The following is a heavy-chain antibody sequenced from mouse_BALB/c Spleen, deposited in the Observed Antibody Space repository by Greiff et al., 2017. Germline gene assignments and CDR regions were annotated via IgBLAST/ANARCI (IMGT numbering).Heavy chain of an antibody. V-gene: IGHV3-8*02. CDR2: ISYSGST. J-gene: IGHJ4*01. D-gene: IGHD2-14*01. CDR3: ASSNRYDGGNAMDY. CDR1: GDSITSGY. Sequence: EVKLMESGPSLVKPSQTLSLTCSVTGDSITSGYWNWIRKFPGNKLEYMGYISYSGSTYYNPSLKSRISITRDTSKNQYYLQLNSVTTEDTATYYCASSNRYDGGNAMDYWGQGTSVTVSS.